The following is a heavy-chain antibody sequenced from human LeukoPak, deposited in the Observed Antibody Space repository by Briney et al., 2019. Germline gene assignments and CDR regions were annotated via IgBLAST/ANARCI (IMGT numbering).Heavy chain of an antibody. Sequence: GGSLRLSCAASGFTFSSYAMHWVRQAPGKGLEWVAVISYDGSNKYYADSVKGRFTISRDNANNLLYLQMNSLRAEDTAVYYCASGTIVGARGADNWGQGTLVTVSS. V-gene: IGHV3-30*04. CDR3: ASGTIVGARGADN. CDR2: ISYDGSNK. D-gene: IGHD1-26*01. J-gene: IGHJ4*02. CDR1: GFTFSSYA.